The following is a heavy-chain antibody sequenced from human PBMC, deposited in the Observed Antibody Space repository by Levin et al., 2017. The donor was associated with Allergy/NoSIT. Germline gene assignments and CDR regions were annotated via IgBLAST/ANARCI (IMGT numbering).Heavy chain of an antibody. D-gene: IGHD3-10*01. J-gene: IGHJ4*02. CDR3: ASRALGDMVRGVIVH. Sequence: SCAASGFTFSDYSMYWVRQAPGKGLEWVSYISSSSTTIYYADSVKGRFTISRDNAKNSLYLQMNSLRDEDTAVYYCASRALGDMVRGVIVHWGQGTLVTVSS. V-gene: IGHV3-48*02. CDR2: ISSSSTTI. CDR1: GFTFSDYS.